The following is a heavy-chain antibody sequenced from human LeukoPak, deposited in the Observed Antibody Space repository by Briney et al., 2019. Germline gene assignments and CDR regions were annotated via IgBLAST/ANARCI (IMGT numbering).Heavy chain of an antibody. D-gene: IGHD7-27*01. V-gene: IGHV3-7*05. CDR3: AREYWGPRFDP. Sequence: PGGSLRLSCAASGFTSTSYWMTWVRQAPGRGLHWVANINHDGTDKNYADSVKGRFTISRDNAKRSVFLQMNSLRAEDTGLYYCAREYWGPRFDPRGQGTLVTVSS. CDR1: GFTSTSYW. CDR2: INHDGTDK. J-gene: IGHJ5*02.